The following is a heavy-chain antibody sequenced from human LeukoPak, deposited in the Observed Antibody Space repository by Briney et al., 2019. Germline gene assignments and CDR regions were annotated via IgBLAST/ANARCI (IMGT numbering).Heavy chain of an antibody. CDR2: ISASGGGT. V-gene: IGHV3-23*01. D-gene: IGHD1-26*01. Sequence: GGSLRLSCAASGFTFSSYAMTWVRQAPGKGLEWVSSISASGGGTYYADSVKGRSTVSRDNSKNTLYLQMSSLRAEDTAVYHCAKIAGGGATSYWGQGTLVTVSS. CDR3: AKIAGGGATSY. J-gene: IGHJ4*02. CDR1: GFTFSSYA.